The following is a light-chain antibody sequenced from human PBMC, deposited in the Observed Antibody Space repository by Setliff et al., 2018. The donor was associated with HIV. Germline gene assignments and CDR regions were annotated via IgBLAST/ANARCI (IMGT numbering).Light chain of an antibody. CDR3: SSYTSSSTLV. CDR2: EVS. CDR1: SSDVGGYNY. Sequence: ALTQPASVSGSPGQSITISCTGTSSDVGGYNYVSWYQQHPGKAPKLMIYEVSNRPSGVSNRFSGSKSGNTASLTISGLQAEDEADYYCSSYTSSSTLVFGGGTKVTVL. J-gene: IGLJ2*01. V-gene: IGLV2-14*01.